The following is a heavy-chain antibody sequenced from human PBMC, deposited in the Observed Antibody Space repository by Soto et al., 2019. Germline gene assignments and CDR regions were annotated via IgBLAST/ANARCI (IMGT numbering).Heavy chain of an antibody. Sequence: SVKVSCKASGGTFSRYAISWVRQAPGQGLEWMGGIIPIFGTANYAQKFQGRVTITADESTSTAYMEPSSLRSEDTAVYYCARDSGYSYGSPRGFDYWGQGTLVTVSS. D-gene: IGHD5-18*01. CDR3: ARDSGYSYGSPRGFDY. CDR1: GGTFSRYA. V-gene: IGHV1-69*13. J-gene: IGHJ4*02. CDR2: IIPIFGTA.